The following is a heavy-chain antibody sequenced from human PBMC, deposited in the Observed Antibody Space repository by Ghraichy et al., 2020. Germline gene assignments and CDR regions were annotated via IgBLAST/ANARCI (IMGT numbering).Heavy chain of an antibody. D-gene: IGHD6-13*01. Sequence: GESLRLTCAASGFTFSTYSMHWVRQAPGKGLEWVAVISYDGSFKYYADSVRGRFTISRDNSRNTVYLQMNSLRAEDTAVYYCARDIKSSSWSYYYYAMDVWGQGTTVTVSS. CDR2: ISYDGSFK. V-gene: IGHV3-30-3*01. CDR3: ARDIKSSSWSYYYYAMDV. J-gene: IGHJ6*02. CDR1: GFTFSTYS.